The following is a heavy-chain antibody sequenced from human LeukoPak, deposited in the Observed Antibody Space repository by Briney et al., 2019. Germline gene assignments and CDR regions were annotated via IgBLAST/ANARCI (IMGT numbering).Heavy chain of an antibody. CDR1: GYTFTSFG. Sequence: ASVRVSCKASGYTFTSFGISWVRQSPGQGLEWMGWISPYNGNTNYPQKVQGRITVTTDTSTSTAYMELRSLRSDDTAVYYCARDKNHYDTRGDFWGQGTLVTVSS. CDR3: ARDKNHYDTRGDF. CDR2: ISPYNGNT. V-gene: IGHV1-18*01. D-gene: IGHD3-22*01. J-gene: IGHJ4*02.